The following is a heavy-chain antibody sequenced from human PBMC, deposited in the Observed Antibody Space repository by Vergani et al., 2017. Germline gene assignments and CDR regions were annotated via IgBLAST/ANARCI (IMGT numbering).Heavy chain of an antibody. Sequence: EVQLVQSGAEVKKPGESLKISCKGSGYSFTSYWIGWVRQMPGKGLEWMGIIYPGDSDTRYSPSFQGQVTISADKSISTAYLKWSSLKASDTAMYYCARHSSAASQQPITHYYGMDVWGQGTTVTVSS. V-gene: IGHV5-51*01. D-gene: IGHD6-13*01. CDR3: ARHSSAASQQPITHYYGMDV. CDR1: GYSFTSYW. CDR2: IYPGDSDT. J-gene: IGHJ6*02.